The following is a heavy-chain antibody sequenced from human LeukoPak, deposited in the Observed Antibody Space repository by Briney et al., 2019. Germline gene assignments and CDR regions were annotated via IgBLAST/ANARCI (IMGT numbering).Heavy chain of an antibody. J-gene: IGHJ4*02. Sequence: SQTLSLTCTVSGGSISSGGYYWSRIRQHPGKGLEWIGYIYYSGSTYYNPSLKSRVTISVDTSKNQFSLKLSSVTAADTAVYYCARVYDFWSGYYSFDYWGQGTLVTVSS. D-gene: IGHD3-3*01. CDR3: ARVYDFWSGYYSFDY. V-gene: IGHV4-31*03. CDR1: GGSISSGGYY. CDR2: IYYSGST.